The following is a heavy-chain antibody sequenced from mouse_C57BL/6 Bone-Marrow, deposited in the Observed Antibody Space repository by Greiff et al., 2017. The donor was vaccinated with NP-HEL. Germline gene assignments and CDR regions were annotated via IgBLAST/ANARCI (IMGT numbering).Heavy chain of an antibody. CDR1: GYTFTSYG. D-gene: IGHD1-1*02. V-gene: IGHV1-81*01. CDR3: ARRWDWYFDV. CDR2: IYPRSGNT. Sequence: QVQLQQSGAELARPGASVKLSCKASGYTFTSYGISWVKQRTGQGLEWIGEIYPRSGNTYYNEKLKGKATLTADKSSSTAYLELRSLTSEDAAVYFCARRWDWYFDVWGTGTTVTVSA. J-gene: IGHJ1*03.